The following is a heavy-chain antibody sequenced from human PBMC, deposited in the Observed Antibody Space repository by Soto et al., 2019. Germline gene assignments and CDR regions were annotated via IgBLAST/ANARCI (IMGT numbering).Heavy chain of an antibody. V-gene: IGHV3-30*04. J-gene: IGHJ4*02. D-gene: IGHD3-16*01. CDR1: GFTFSFYA. CDR2: ISYNGRNK. CDR3: ARQAKIGDRSQFYFDS. Sequence: GGSLRLSCAASGFTFSFYAMHWVRQAPGKGLEWVAVISYNGRNKHYVDSVKGRFTISRDNSQDTLYLQMDSLRPDDTAVYYCARQAKIGDRSQFYFDSWGQGTLVTVSS.